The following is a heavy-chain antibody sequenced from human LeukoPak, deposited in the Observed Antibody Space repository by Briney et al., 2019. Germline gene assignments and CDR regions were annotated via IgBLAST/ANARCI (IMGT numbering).Heavy chain of an antibody. CDR1: GFTVSSTY. J-gene: IGHJ4*02. Sequence: SGGSLRLSCAASGFTVSSTYMSWVRQAPGKGLEWVSLIYTGGNTYYADSVNGRFTLSRDNSKNTVYLQMNSLRVEDTAMYYCATISDLLFYFDSWGQGTLVTVSS. V-gene: IGHV3-66*01. CDR3: ATISDLLFYFDS. CDR2: IYTGGNT.